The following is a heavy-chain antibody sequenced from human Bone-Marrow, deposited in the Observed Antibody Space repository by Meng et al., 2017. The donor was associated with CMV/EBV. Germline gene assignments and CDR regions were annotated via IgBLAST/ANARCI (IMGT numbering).Heavy chain of an antibody. V-gene: IGHV3-7*03. CDR1: GFTFSSYW. D-gene: IGHD1-26*01. J-gene: IGHJ4*02. CDR3: ARGPSGSFGGVDY. Sequence: GESLKISCAASGFTFSSYWMSWVRQAPGKGLEWVANIKQDGSEKYYVDSVKGRFTISRDNAKNSLYLQMNSLRAEDTALYYCARGPSGSFGGVDYWGPGTLVTVSS. CDR2: IKQDGSEK.